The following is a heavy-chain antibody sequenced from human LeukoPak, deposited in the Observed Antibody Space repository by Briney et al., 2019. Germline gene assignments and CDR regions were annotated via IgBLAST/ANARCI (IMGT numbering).Heavy chain of an antibody. CDR3: AGVLDGLSPFDY. V-gene: IGHV1-18*01. Sequence: EASVKVSCKASGYTFTSYGTSWVRQAPGQGLEWMGWISAYNGNTNYAQKLQGRVTMTTDTSTSTAYMELRSLRSDDTAVYYCAGVLDGLSPFDYWGQGTLVTVSS. CDR1: GYTFTSYG. J-gene: IGHJ4*02. D-gene: IGHD3/OR15-3a*01. CDR2: ISAYNGNT.